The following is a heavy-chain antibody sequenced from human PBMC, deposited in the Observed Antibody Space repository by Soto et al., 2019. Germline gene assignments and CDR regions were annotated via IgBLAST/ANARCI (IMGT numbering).Heavy chain of an antibody. CDR3: AREGASGFGMDV. J-gene: IGHJ6*02. D-gene: IGHD1-26*01. V-gene: IGHV4-4*07. CDR2: IYTSGTT. Sequence: SETLSLTCNVSGGSIRSNYWSWIRQPAGKALEWIGRIYTSGTTNYNPSPKSRATMLIDTSTNQCSLILSSVTAADTGVYYCAREGASGFGMDVWGQGTTVTVSS. CDR1: GGSIRSNY.